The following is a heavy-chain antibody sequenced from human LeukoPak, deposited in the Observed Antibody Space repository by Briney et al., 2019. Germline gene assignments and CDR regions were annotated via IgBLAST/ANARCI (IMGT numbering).Heavy chain of an antibody. CDR2: IKQDGSEK. CDR1: GFTFRTFW. J-gene: IGHJ4*02. Sequence: GGSLRLSCATSGFTFRTFWMTWVRHVAGRGLEWVANIKQDGSEKNYVDSVRGRFTISRDNTQNSLHLQMNSLRVEDTATYYCARSGYSSYYFEFWGQGTLVTVSS. CDR3: ARSGYSSYYFEF. D-gene: IGHD3-22*01. V-gene: IGHV3-7*01.